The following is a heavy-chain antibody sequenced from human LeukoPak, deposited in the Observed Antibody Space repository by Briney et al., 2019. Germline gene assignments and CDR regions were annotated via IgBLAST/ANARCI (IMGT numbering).Heavy chain of an antibody. D-gene: IGHD5-18*01. CDR1: GFTFGSYN. CDR3: ARDPDTTMPPYAFDI. V-gene: IGHV3-48*02. Sequence: QPGGSLRLSCAASGFTFGSYNMNWVRQAPGKGPEWVSYISSSSSTIYYADSVKGRFTISRDNAKNSLYLQIKSLRDGDSAVYYCARDPDTTMPPYAFDIWGQGTVVTVSS. J-gene: IGHJ3*02. CDR2: ISSSSSTI.